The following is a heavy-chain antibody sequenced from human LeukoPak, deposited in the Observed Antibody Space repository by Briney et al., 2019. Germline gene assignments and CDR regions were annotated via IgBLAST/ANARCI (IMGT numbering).Heavy chain of an antibody. V-gene: IGHV1-2*02. CDR1: GYTFSDYY. J-gene: IGHJ3*02. Sequence: ASVKVSCKASGYTFSDYYIHWVRQAPGQGLEWMGWINPNSGGTNFAQKFQGRVTMTRDTSISTAYMELSRLRSDDTAVYFCARVMASDDAFDIWGQGTIVTVSS. CDR2: INPNSGGT. CDR3: ARVMASDDAFDI. D-gene: IGHD5-24*01.